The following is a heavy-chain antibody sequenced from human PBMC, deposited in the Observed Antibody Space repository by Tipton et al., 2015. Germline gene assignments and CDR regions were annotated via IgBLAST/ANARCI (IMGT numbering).Heavy chain of an antibody. V-gene: IGHV4-31*03. CDR3: ARFMGYSYGPDNWFDP. CDR2: IYYSGST. J-gene: IGHJ5*02. CDR1: GGSISSGGYY. Sequence: TLSLTCTVSGGSISSGGYYWSWIRQHPGKGLEWIGYIYYSGSTNYNPSLKSRVTISVDTSKNRFSLKLSSVTAADTAVYYCARFMGYSYGPDNWFDPWGQGTLVTVSS. D-gene: IGHD5-18*01.